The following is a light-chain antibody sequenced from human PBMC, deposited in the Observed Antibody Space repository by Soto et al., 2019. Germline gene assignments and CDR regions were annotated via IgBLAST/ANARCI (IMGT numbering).Light chain of an antibody. V-gene: IGLV2-14*03. J-gene: IGLJ1*01. Sequence: QSALTQPASVSGSPGQSITISCTGTSSDVGGYNYVSWYQHHPGSSPKLTIFDVSDRPSGISDRFSGSKSGNTASLTISGLQAEDEADYYCGSYSSRSTLPHDVFGTGTKVTVL. CDR3: GSYSSRSTLPHDV. CDR1: SSDVGGYNY. CDR2: DVS.